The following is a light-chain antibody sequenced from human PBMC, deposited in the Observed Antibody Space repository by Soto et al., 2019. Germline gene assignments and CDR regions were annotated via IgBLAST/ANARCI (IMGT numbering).Light chain of an antibody. CDR3: QQFNSYPFT. CDR1: QGISSA. J-gene: IGKJ5*01. CDR2: DAS. Sequence: AIQLTQSPSSLSASVGDRVTITCRASQGISSALAWYQQKPGKAPKLLIYDASSLESGVPSRFSGSGSGTDFTLTISSLQPEDFATYYCQQFNSYPFTFRQGTRLEIK. V-gene: IGKV1-13*02.